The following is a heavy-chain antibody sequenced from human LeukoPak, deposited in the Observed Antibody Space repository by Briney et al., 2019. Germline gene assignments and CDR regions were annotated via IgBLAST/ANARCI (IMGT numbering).Heavy chain of an antibody. CDR2: ISGSGGST. J-gene: IGHJ3*02. Sequence: GGSLRLSCAASGFTVSGNYMTWVRQTPGKGLEWVSAISGSGGSTYYADSAKGRFTISRDNSKNTLYLQMNSLRAEDTAVYYCAKSFGGAFDIWGQGTMVTVSS. CDR3: AKSFGGAFDI. CDR1: GFTVSGNY. V-gene: IGHV3-23*01. D-gene: IGHD3-16*01.